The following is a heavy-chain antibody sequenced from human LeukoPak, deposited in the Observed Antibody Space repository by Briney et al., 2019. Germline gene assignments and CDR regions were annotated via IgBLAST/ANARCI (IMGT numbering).Heavy chain of an antibody. CDR1: GFTFSDYY. J-gene: IGHJ3*02. V-gene: IGHV3-11*01. CDR2: ISSSGSTI. CDR3: ARGGYDFWSGYYWNDAFDI. Sequence: PGGSLRLSCAASGFTFSDYYMSWIRQAPGKGLEWVSHISSSGSTIYYADSVKGRFTISRDNAKNSLYLQMNSLRAEDTAVYYCARGGYDFWSGYYWNDAFDIWGQGTMVTVSS. D-gene: IGHD3-3*01.